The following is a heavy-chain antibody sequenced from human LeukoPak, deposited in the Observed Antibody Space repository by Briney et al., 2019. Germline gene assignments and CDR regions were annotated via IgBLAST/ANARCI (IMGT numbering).Heavy chain of an antibody. CDR1: GYTFTSYG. CDR3: ARAHGYYDILTGSAFDY. CDR2: ISAYNGNT. D-gene: IGHD3-9*01. J-gene: IGHJ4*02. V-gene: IGHV1-18*01. Sequence: ASVKVSCKASGYTFTSYGISWVRQAPGQGLEWMGWISAYNGNTNYAQKLQGRVTMTTDTSTSTAYMELRSLRSDDTAVYYCARAHGYYDILTGSAFDYWGQGTRVTVSS.